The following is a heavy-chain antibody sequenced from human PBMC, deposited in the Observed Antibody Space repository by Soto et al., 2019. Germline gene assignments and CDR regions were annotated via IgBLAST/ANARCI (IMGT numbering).Heavy chain of an antibody. D-gene: IGHD4-17*01. CDR1: GFTFSSYG. V-gene: IGHV3-33*01. CDR2: IWYDGSNK. CDR3: ARGLAGEDYGDNEDY. Sequence: QVQLVESGGGVVQPGRSLRLSCAASGFTFSSYGMHWVRQAPGKGLEWVAVIWYDGSNKYYADSVKGRFTISRDNSKNTLYLQMNSLRAEDTAVYYCARGLAGEDYGDNEDYWGQGTLVTVSS. J-gene: IGHJ4*02.